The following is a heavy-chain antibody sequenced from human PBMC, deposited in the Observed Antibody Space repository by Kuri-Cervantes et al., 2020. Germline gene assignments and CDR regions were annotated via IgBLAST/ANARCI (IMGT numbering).Heavy chain of an antibody. CDR2: ISSRSTI. Sequence: GESLKISCAASGFTFSDYYMNWVRQAPGKGLEWVSSISSRSTIYYADSVKGRFSISRDNAKNSLYLQMNSLRAEDTAVYYCARESGGIWFGELSKFDYWGQGTLVTVSS. CDR3: ARESGGIWFGELSKFDY. D-gene: IGHD3-10*01. V-gene: IGHV3-69-1*01. CDR1: GFTFSDYY. J-gene: IGHJ4*02.